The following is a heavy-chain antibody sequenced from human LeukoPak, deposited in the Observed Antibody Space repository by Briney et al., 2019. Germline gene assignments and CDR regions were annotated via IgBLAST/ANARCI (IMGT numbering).Heavy chain of an antibody. V-gene: IGHV1-69*15. Sequence: SVKVSCKASGGTFSSYAISWVRQAPGQGLEWMGRIIPIFGIANYAQKFQGRVTITADESTSTAYMELSSLRSEDTAVYYCAKKSSVVVTAGDAFDIWGQGTMVTVSS. J-gene: IGHJ3*02. CDR1: GGTFSSYA. D-gene: IGHD2-21*02. CDR3: AKKSSVVVTAGDAFDI. CDR2: IIPIFGIA.